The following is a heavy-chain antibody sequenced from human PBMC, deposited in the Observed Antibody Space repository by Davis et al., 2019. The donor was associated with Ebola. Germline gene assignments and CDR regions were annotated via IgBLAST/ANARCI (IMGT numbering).Heavy chain of an antibody. CDR2: ISASGADI. Sequence: GESLKISCAASGFTFSNYAMSWVRQAPGGGLEWVSGISASGADIKYADSVRGRFSISRDDSKNTLYQQMDSLRAEDTAVFYCAEGGTNNFLGANWGQGTLVTVSS. J-gene: IGHJ4*02. CDR1: GFTFSNYA. CDR3: AEGGTNNFLGAN. D-gene: IGHD2-8*01. V-gene: IGHV3-23*01.